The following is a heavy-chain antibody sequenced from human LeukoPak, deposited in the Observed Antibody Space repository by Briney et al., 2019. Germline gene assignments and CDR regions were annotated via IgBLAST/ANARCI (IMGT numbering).Heavy chain of an antibody. CDR3: ARVVGQYFSSSFDC. V-gene: IGHV3-30-3*01. CDR2: ISYDGSNK. D-gene: IGHD6-13*01. CDR1: GFTFSSYT. J-gene: IGHJ4*02. Sequence: PGRSLRLSCAASGFTFSSYTMHWVRQAPGKGLEWVAVISYDGSNKDYADSVEGRFTISRDNSKNALYLQMNSLRAEDTAVYYCARVVGQYFSSSFDCWGQGTLVTVSS.